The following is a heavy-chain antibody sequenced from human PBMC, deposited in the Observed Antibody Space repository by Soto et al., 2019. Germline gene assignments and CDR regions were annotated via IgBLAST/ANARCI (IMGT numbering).Heavy chain of an antibody. V-gene: IGHV3-23*01. Sequence: PGGSLRLSCAASGFTFSSYAMSWVRQAPGKGLEWVSAISGSGGSTYYADSVKGRFTISRDNSKNTLYLQMNSLRAEDTAVYYCAKGPPGHYDILTGFSDYWGQGTLVTVSS. D-gene: IGHD3-9*01. J-gene: IGHJ4*02. CDR2: ISGSGGST. CDR3: AKGPPGHYDILTGFSDY. CDR1: GFTFSSYA.